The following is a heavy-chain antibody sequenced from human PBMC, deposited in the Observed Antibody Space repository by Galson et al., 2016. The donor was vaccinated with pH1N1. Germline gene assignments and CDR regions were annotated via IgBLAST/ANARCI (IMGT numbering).Heavy chain of an antibody. J-gene: IGHJ6*02. V-gene: IGHV4-4*07. D-gene: IGHD2-15*01. CDR2: IYTSGST. CDR3: AREYLVVGEGWEYGLDV. CDR1: AGSPSTYY. Sequence: LSPTCTVSAGSPSTYYWSWIRQPAGKGLEWIGRIYTSGSTSYNPSLKSRVTMSVGMSKNKFSLKLTSLTAADTAVYYCAREYLVVGEGWEYGLDVWGQGTTVTVSS.